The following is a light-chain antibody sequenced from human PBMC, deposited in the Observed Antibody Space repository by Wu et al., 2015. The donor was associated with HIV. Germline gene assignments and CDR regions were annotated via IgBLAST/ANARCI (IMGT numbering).Light chain of an antibody. CDR2: KTS. J-gene: IGKJ4*01. CDR3: QQRDKWPLT. V-gene: IGKV3D-20*02. Sequence: EIVLTQSPGTLSLSPGDTATLSCKASQRLTSSYIAWYQHKPGQAPRLLIYKTSIRATGIPARFSGSGSATDFTLTISGLEPEDFAVYYCQQRDKWPLTFGGGPKVDIK. CDR1: QRLTSSY.